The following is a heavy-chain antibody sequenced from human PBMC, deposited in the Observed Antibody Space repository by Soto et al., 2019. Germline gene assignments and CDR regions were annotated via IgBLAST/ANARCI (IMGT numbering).Heavy chain of an antibody. D-gene: IGHD5-12*01. Sequence: GGSLRLSCAASGFTFSSYSMNWVRQAPGKGLEWVSSISSSSSYIYYADSVKGRFTISRDNAKNSLYLQMNSLRAEETAVYYCSRAARGGRVARTSSNYYYYGMDVWGQGTTVTVSS. V-gene: IGHV3-21*01. CDR3: SRAARGGRVARTSSNYYYYGMDV. J-gene: IGHJ6*02. CDR1: GFTFSSYS. CDR2: ISSSSSYI.